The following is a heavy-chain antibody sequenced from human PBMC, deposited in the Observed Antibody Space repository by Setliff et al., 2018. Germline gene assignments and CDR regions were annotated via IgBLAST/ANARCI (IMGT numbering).Heavy chain of an antibody. CDR2: INNYSVKP. CDR3: ARINFYVSSGYYYAPDY. CDR1: GYTFSNYG. J-gene: IGHJ4*02. D-gene: IGHD3-22*01. V-gene: IGHV1-18*01. Sequence: ASVKVSCKTSGYTFSNYGITWVRQAPGQGLEWMGWINNYSVKPNYPQKFLGRVTVTTDTSTGTAYMELGSLTSDDTAIYYCARINFYVSSGYYYAPDYWGPGTLVTVSS.